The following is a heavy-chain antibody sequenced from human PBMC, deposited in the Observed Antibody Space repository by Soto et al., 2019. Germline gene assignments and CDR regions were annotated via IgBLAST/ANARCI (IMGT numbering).Heavy chain of an antibody. J-gene: IGHJ4*02. V-gene: IGHV5-51*01. CDR3: ARYSGSYWHYLDF. CDR2: XYXXDXXX. CDR1: GYSFASHW. D-gene: IGHD1-26*01. Sequence: PGESLKISCKGSGYSFASHWVSWVRQMPEQGLEXIWXXYXXDXXXXXSXXXRGQVTSSADTSVSTAYRQWRSLEATESAIYYCARYSGSYWHYLDFWGQGTLVTVSS.